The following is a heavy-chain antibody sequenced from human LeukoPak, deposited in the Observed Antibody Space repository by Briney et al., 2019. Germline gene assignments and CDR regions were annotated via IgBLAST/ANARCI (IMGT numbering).Heavy chain of an antibody. CDR3: ARHLGRGWFHAFDI. CDR2: IYHSGST. D-gene: IGHD2-15*01. CDR1: GYSISSGYY. J-gene: IGHJ3*02. Sequence: KPSETLSLTCTVSGYSISSGYYWGRIRQPPGKGLEWIGSIYHSGSTYYNPSLKSRVTISVDTSKNQFSLKLSSVTAADTAVYYCARHLGRGWFHAFDIWGQGTMLTVSS. V-gene: IGHV4-38-2*02.